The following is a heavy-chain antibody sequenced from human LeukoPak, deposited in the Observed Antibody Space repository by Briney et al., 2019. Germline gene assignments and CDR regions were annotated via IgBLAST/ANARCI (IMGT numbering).Heavy chain of an antibody. CDR3: ARIRPVTTGLKGYYFDY. CDR1: GYTFTSYY. Sequence: AASVKVSCKASGYTFTSYYMHWVRQAPGQGLEWMGIINPSGGSTSYAQKFQGRVTMTRDTSTSTVYMDLSALRSEDTAVYYCARIRPVTTGLKGYYFDYWGQGTLVTVSS. J-gene: IGHJ4*02. V-gene: IGHV1-46*01. CDR2: INPSGGST. D-gene: IGHD1-1*01.